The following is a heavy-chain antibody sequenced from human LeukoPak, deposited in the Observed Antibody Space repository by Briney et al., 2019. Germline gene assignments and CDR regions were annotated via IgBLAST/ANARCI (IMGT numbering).Heavy chain of an antibody. D-gene: IGHD3-3*01. J-gene: IGHJ4*02. Sequence: GGSLRLSCAASGFTFSSYAMSWVRQAPGKGLEWVSAISGSGGSTYYADSVKGRFTISRDNSKNTLYLQMNSLRAEDTAVYYCAKTPYYDFWSGYCFDYWGQGTLVTVPS. V-gene: IGHV3-23*01. CDR3: AKTPYYDFWSGYCFDY. CDR2: ISGSGGST. CDR1: GFTFSSYA.